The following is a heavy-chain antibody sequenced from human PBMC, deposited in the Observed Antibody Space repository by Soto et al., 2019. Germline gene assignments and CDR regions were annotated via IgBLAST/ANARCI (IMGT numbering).Heavy chain of an antibody. J-gene: IGHJ5*02. D-gene: IGHD3-10*01. CDR2: IYYSGST. V-gene: IGHV4-59*01. Sequence: PSETLSLTCTVSGGSISSYYWSWIRQPPGNGLEWIGYIYYSGSTNYNPSLKSRVTISVDTSKNQFSLKLSSVTAVDSAVYYCARYGSGSSVWFDPWGQGTLVTVSS. CDR3: ARYGSGSSVWFDP. CDR1: GGSISSYY.